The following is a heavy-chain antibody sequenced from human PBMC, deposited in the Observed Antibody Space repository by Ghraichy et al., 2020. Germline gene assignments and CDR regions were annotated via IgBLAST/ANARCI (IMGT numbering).Heavy chain of an antibody. V-gene: IGHV3-48*02. CDR3: ARDSHSYYDFWSIGVGSYDY. J-gene: IGHJ4*02. Sequence: GGSLRLSCAASGFTFSSYSMNWVRQAPGKGLEWVSYTSSSSSTIYYADSVKGRFTISRDNAKNSLYLQMNSLRDEDTAVYYCARDSHSYYDFWSIGVGSYDYWGQGTLVTVCS. CDR2: TSSSSSTI. D-gene: IGHD3-3*01. CDR1: GFTFSSYS.